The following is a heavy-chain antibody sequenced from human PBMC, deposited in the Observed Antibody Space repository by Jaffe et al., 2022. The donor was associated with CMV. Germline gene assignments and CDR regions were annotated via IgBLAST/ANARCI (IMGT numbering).Heavy chain of an antibody. D-gene: IGHD1-26*01. CDR3: IREDSGTYYTPPYYYYMDV. V-gene: IGHV3-73*01. CDR2: IGGKADGFAT. CDR1: GFTFSGSS. Sequence: EVQLVESGGGLVQPGGSLKLSCAASGFTFSGSSIHWVRQASGKGLEWVGRIGGKADGFATDSAASVKGRFTISRDDSKTTAYLQMNSLKTEDTAVYYCIREDSGTYYTPPYYYYMDVWGKGTTVTVSS. J-gene: IGHJ6*03.